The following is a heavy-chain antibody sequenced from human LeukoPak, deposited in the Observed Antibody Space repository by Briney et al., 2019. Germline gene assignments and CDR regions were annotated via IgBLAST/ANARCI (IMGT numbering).Heavy chain of an antibody. CDR3: AAESSGSREPYYFDY. J-gene: IGHJ4*02. CDR2: ICGSGDNP. D-gene: IGHD1-26*01. CDR1: GVTLCRYA. V-gene: IGHV3-23*01. Sequence: GGSLSLSCAPSGVTLCRYAISGVPHAPGGGGECVSAICGSGDNPYYAHPVKGQFTISKNNSKNTLYLQMSSLRAEDTAVYYCAAESSGSREPYYFDYWGQGALVTVSS.